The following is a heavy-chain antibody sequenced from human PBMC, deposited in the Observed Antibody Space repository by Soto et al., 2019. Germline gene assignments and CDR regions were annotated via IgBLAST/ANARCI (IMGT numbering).Heavy chain of an antibody. CDR2: IYYSGST. CDR1: VGSSSSGGYY. V-gene: IGHV4-31*03. CDR3: ATYTYGSGSYYLPPYYFDY. D-gene: IGHD3-10*01. Sequence: TLSLTCTVSVGSSSSGGYYWSWILQHPGKGLEWIGYIYYSGSTYYNPSLKSRVTISVDTSKNQFSLKLSSVTAADTAVYYCATYTYGSGSYYLPPYYFDYWGQGTLVTVS. J-gene: IGHJ4*02.